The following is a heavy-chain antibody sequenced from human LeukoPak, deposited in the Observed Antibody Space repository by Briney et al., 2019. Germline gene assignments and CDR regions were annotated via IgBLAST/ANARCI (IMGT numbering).Heavy chain of an antibody. CDR1: GGSISSSNFY. J-gene: IGHJ4*02. D-gene: IGHD3-10*01. V-gene: IGHV4-39*07. Sequence: SETLSLTCTVSGGSISSSNFYWGWTRQPPGKGLEWIGSIYYSGSTYYNPSLKSRVSISVDTSKNQFSLKLSSVTAADTAVYYCARDARVQKWFGELLKTTTYYFDYWGQGTLVTVSS. CDR3: ARDARVQKWFGELLKTTTYYFDY. CDR2: IYYSGST.